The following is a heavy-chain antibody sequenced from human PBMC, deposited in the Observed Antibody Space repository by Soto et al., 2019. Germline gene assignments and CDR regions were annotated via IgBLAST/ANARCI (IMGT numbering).Heavy chain of an antibody. D-gene: IGHD3-22*01. CDR3: ARMLAVNYYYYYVDV. CDR2: VLSNDEK. J-gene: IGHJ6*03. Sequence: QVTLKESGPVRVKPTETLTLTCTVSGFSLRNARMGVSWIRQPPGKALEWLAHVLSNDEKSYNKSLQTRLTISKDTSKSQVVLTMTYMDPVDTATYFCARMLAVNYYYYYVDVWGEGTTVTVSS. CDR1: GFSLRNARMG. V-gene: IGHV2-26*01.